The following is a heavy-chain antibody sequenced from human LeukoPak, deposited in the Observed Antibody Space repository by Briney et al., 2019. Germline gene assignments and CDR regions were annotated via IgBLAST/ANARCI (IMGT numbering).Heavy chain of an antibody. CDR1: GYTFTSYG. CDR2: IIPIFGTA. CDR3: ASLASGYYYGSFDY. V-gene: IGHV1-69*13. D-gene: IGHD3-22*01. Sequence: SVKVSCKASGYTFTSYGISWVRQAPGQGLEWMGWIIPIFGTANYAQRFQGRVTIIADESTSTAYMELSSLRSEDTAVYYCASLASGYYYGSFDYWGQGTLATVSS. J-gene: IGHJ4*02.